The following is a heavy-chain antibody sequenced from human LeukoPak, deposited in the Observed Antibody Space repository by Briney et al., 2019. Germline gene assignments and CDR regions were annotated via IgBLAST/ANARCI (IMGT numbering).Heavy chain of an antibody. CDR2: ISSSSSII. V-gene: IGHV3-48*02. D-gene: IGHD2-8*01. Sequence: GGSLRLSCAGSGFTFSGYSMNWVRQAPGKGLEWVSYISSSSSIISYADSVRGRFTISRDNAKNSLYLQMNSLRDEDTAVYHCARETGYAFDYWGQGTLVTVSS. CDR1: GFTFSGYS. CDR3: ARETGYAFDY. J-gene: IGHJ4*02.